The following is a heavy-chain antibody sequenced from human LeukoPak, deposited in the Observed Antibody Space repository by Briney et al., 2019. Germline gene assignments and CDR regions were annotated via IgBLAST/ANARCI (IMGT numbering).Heavy chain of an antibody. Sequence: PGRSLRLSCAASGFKFDNYAMHWVRQAPGKGLEWVGFIASETYGGTAEYAASVKGRFTISRDDSKSIAYLQMNSLKTEDTAVYYCTRDQTPYYWGQGTLVTVSS. CDR3: TRDQTPYY. V-gene: IGHV3-49*04. CDR2: IASETYGGTA. CDR1: GFKFDNYA. J-gene: IGHJ4*02.